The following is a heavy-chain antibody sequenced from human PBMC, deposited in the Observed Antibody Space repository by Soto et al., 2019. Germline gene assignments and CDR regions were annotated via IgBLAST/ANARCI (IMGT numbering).Heavy chain of an antibody. CDR1: GYTFTSYG. V-gene: IGHV1-18*03. Sequence: QVQLVQSGAEVKKRGASVKVSCKASGYTFTSYGISWVRQAPGQGLEWMGWISAYNGNTNYAQKLQGRVTMTTDTSTSTAYMELRSLRSDDMAVYYCARDQGGSGWSYYYYYGMDVWGQGTTVTVSS. D-gene: IGHD6-19*01. CDR2: ISAYNGNT. J-gene: IGHJ6*02. CDR3: ARDQGGSGWSYYYYYGMDV.